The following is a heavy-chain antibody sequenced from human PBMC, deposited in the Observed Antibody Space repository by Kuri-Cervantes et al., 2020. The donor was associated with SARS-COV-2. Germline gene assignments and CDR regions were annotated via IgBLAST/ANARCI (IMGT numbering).Heavy chain of an antibody. V-gene: IGHV3-21*05. CDR3: ARAPQWVAGDDAFDI. D-gene: IGHD6-19*01. J-gene: IGHJ3*02. Sequence: GGSLRLSCAASGFTFSSYSMNWVRQAPGKGLEWVSYISSSSSYTNYADSVKGRFTISRDNAKNSLYLQMNSLRAEDTAVYYCARAPQWVAGDDAFDIWGQGTMVTVSS. CDR2: ISSSSSYT. CDR1: GFTFSSYS.